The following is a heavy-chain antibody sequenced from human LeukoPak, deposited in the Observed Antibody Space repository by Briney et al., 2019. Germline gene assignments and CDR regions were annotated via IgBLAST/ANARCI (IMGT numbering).Heavy chain of an antibody. Sequence: GGSLRLSCGASGFSFSTSAMNWVRQAPGKGLEWVSSINSGSTFIFYADSVKGRFTISRDNTNNSLHLLMDSLRAEDTAVYYCARGAGSLNFWGQGTLVTVSS. J-gene: IGHJ4*02. CDR2: INSGSTFI. D-gene: IGHD2-15*01. CDR3: ARGAGSLNF. V-gene: IGHV3-21*01. CDR1: GFSFSTSA.